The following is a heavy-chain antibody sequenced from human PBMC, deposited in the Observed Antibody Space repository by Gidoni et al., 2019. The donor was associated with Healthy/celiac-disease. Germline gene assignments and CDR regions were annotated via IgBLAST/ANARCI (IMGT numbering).Heavy chain of an antibody. D-gene: IGHD6-19*01. Sequence: QVQLVESGGGVVQPGRSLRLSCAASGFTFSSYGMHWVRQAPGKGLEWVAVIWYDGSNKYYADSVKGRFTISRDNSKNTLYLQMNSLRAEDTAVYYCARDLVMRGSGFWYYGMDVWGQGTTVTVSS. J-gene: IGHJ6*02. CDR1: GFTFSSYG. V-gene: IGHV3-33*01. CDR3: ARDLVMRGSGFWYYGMDV. CDR2: IWYDGSNK.